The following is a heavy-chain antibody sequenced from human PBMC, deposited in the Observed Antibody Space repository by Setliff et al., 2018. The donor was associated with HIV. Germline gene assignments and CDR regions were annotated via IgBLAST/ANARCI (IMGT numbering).Heavy chain of an antibody. CDR3: ARDLTMTYYYDSSGPEEFDY. Sequence: PGGSLRLSCAASGFTFSSYWMHWVRQAPGKGLVWVSRINSDGSGTIYADSVKGRFTISRDNSKNTLYLQMNSLRAEDTAVYYCARDLTMTYYYDSSGPEEFDYWGQGTLVTVSS. CDR2: INSDGSGT. J-gene: IGHJ4*02. CDR1: GFTFSSYW. D-gene: IGHD3-22*01. V-gene: IGHV3-74*01.